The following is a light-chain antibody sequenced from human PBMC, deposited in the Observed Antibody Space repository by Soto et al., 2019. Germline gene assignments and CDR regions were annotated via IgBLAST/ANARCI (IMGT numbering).Light chain of an antibody. V-gene: IGKV1-39*01. CDR3: QQYNNWPPGT. CDR1: QSISSY. Sequence: DIQMTQSPSSLSASVGDRVTITCRASQSISSYLNWYQQKPGKAPYLLIYAASTLQSGVPSRFSGSGSGTEFTLTITSLQSEDFAVYYCQQYNNWPPGTFGQGTKVDIK. CDR2: AAS. J-gene: IGKJ1*01.